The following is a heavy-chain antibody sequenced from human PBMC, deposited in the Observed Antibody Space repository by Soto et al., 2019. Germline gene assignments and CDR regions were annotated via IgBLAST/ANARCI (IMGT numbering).Heavy chain of an antibody. CDR1: GFTFSSYG. CDR3: SREKYSSSWFVYYGMDV. D-gene: IGHD6-13*01. V-gene: IGHV3-33*01. CDR2: IWYDGSNK. J-gene: IGHJ6*02. Sequence: GGSLRLSCAASGFTFSSYGMRWVRQAPGKGLEWVAVIWYDGSNKYYADFVKGRFTITRDKSTNTLYLQTNILSAEDTAVDYYSREKYSSSWFVYYGMDVWGQGTTVTVSS.